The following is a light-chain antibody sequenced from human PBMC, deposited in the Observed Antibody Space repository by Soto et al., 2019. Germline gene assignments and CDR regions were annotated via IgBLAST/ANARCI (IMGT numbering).Light chain of an antibody. CDR2: DVS. CDR3: SSYTSSSTLVV. Sequence: QSVLTQPTSLSGSPGQSITISCTGTSSDVGGYNYVSWYQQHPGKAPKLMIYDVSNRPSGVSNRFSGSKSGNTASLTISGLQAEDEDDYYCSSYTSSSTLVVFGGGTQLTVL. CDR1: SSDVGGYNY. V-gene: IGLV2-14*01. J-gene: IGLJ2*01.